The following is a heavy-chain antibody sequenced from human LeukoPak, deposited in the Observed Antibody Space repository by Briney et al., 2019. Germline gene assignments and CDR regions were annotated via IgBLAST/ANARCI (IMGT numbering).Heavy chain of an antibody. V-gene: IGHV3-7*03. CDR1: GFSFSNYW. CDR2: IKQDESEK. J-gene: IGHJ4*02. CDR3: ARLGGAVTTWDC. Sequence: GGSLRLSCTASGFSFSNYWMSWVRQAPGKGLEWVASIKQDESEKYYVDSVKGRFTTSRDNAKSSLYLQMNALRGEDTAVYYCARLGGAVTTWDCGGQGTLVTVSS. D-gene: IGHD1-26*01.